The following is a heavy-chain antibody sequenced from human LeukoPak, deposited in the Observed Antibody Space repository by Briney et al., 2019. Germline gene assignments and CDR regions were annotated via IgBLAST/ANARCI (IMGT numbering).Heavy chain of an antibody. D-gene: IGHD3-10*01. CDR3: AKGPLWFGELSGYYGMDV. CDR1: GFTLSSYD. V-gene: IGHV3-23*01. J-gene: IGHJ6*02. CDR2: IWCSGCSR. Sequence: TGGSLRLSCTASGFTLSSYDMRWVRQATGKALEWVSAIWCSGCSRYYEDSVKGRFTISRDNSKNTLYLQMNSLRAEDTAVYYCAKGPLWFGELSGYYGMDVWGQGTTVTVSS.